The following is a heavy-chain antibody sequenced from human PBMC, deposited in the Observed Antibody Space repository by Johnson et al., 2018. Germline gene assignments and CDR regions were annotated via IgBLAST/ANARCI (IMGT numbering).Heavy chain of an antibody. V-gene: IGHV3-30*09. Sequence: QVQLVQSGGGVVQPGRSLRLSCAASGFTFSSYAMHWVRQAPGKGLEWVAVISYDGSNKYYADSVKGRFAISRDKSKHTLYLQMNSLRAEDTAVYYCARDPAYYGSWRYYYYYYMDVWGKVTTVTVSS. CDR3: ARDPAYYGSWRYYYYYYMDV. CDR1: GFTFSSYA. CDR2: ISYDGSNK. J-gene: IGHJ6*03. D-gene: IGHD3-10*01.